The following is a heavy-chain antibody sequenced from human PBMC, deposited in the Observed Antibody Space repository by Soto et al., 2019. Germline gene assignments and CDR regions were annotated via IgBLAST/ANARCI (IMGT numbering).Heavy chain of an antibody. CDR1: GYTFFTYN. CDR2: ISTYSGDT. J-gene: IGHJ5*02. V-gene: IGHV1-18*01. Sequence: ASVKVSCKASGYTFFTYNISWVRQAPGQGLEWMGWISTYSGDTKYAQKFQGRVTMTTDTSTTTAYLELRSLRSDDTAVYYCARHHGPTTSENWFDPWGQGTLVTVSS. CDR3: ARHHGPTTSENWFDP. D-gene: IGHD5-12*01.